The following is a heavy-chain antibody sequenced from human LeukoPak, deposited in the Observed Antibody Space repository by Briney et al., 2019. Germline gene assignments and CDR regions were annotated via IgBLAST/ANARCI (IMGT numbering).Heavy chain of an antibody. J-gene: IGHJ3*02. CDR1: GYTFTGYY. V-gene: IGHV1-2*02. CDR2: INPNSGGT. CDR3: ARTCGGDCYPVDAFDI. Sequence: ASVKVSCKASGYTFTGYYMHWVRQAPGQGLEWMGWINPNSGGTNYAQQFQGRVTMTRDTSISTAYMELSRLRSDDTAVYYCARTCGGDCYPVDAFDIWGQGTMVTVSS. D-gene: IGHD2-21*02.